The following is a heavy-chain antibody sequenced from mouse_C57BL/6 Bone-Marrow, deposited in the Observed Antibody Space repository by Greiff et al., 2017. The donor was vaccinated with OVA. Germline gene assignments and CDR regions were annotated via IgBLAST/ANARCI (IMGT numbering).Heavy chain of an antibody. V-gene: IGHV1-19*01. Sequence: VQLKESGPVLVKPGASVKMSCKASGYTFTDYYMNWVKQSHGKSLEWIGVINPYNGGTSYNQKFKGKATLTVDKSSSTAYMELNSLTSEDSAVYYCARITRFAYWGQGTLVTVSA. D-gene: IGHD2-4*01. J-gene: IGHJ3*01. CDR1: GYTFTDYY. CDR2: INPYNGGT. CDR3: ARITRFAY.